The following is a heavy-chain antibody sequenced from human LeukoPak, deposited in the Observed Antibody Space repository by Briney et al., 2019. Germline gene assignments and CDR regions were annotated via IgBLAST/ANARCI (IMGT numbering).Heavy chain of an antibody. CDR1: GYTFTGYY. Sequence: ASVKVSCKASGYTFTGYYMHWVRQAPGQGLEWMGWINPNSGGTNYAQKFQGRVTMTRDTSISTAHMELSRLRSDDTAVYYCARGGTTWDYYYGMDVWGQGTTVTVSS. CDR3: ARGGTTWDYYYGMDV. D-gene: IGHD2-2*01. CDR2: INPNSGGT. V-gene: IGHV1-2*02. J-gene: IGHJ6*02.